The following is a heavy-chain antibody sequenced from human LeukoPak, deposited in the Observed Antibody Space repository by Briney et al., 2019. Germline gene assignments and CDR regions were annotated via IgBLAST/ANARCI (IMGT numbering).Heavy chain of an antibody. Sequence: PSEILSLTCAVYGGSFSGYYWSWIRQPPGKGLEWVGEINHSGSTNYNPSLKSRVTISVDTSKNQFSLKLSSVTAADTAVYYCRLLWFGELPNDYWGQGTLVTVSS. J-gene: IGHJ4*02. D-gene: IGHD3-10*01. V-gene: IGHV4-34*01. CDR1: GGSFSGYY. CDR2: INHSGST. CDR3: RLLWFGELPNDY.